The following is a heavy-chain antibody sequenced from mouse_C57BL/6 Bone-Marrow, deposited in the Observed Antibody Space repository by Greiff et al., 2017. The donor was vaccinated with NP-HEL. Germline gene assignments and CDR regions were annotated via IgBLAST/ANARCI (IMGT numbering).Heavy chain of an antibody. Sequence: EVQLQQSGAELVRPGASVKLSCTASGFNIKDDYMHWVKQRPEQGLEWIGWIDPENGDTEYASKFQGKATITADTSSNTAYLQLSSLTSEDTAVYYCTTGFLYGSSRFEFAYWGQGTLVTVSA. J-gene: IGHJ3*01. V-gene: IGHV14-4*01. CDR3: TTGFLYGSSRFEFAY. CDR2: IDPENGDT. D-gene: IGHD1-1*01. CDR1: GFNIKDDY.